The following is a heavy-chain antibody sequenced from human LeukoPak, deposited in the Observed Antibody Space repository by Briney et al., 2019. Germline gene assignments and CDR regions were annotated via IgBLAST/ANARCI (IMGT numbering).Heavy chain of an antibody. CDR2: TYYRSKWYN. CDR1: GDSVSSNSAA. V-gene: IGHV6-1*01. CDR3: ARDFEIISSWYGSGFDY. Sequence: ASQTLSLTCAISGDSVSSNSAAWNWIRQSPSRGLEWLGRTYYRSKWYNDYAVSVKSRITINPDTSKNQFSLQLNSVTPEDTAVYYCARDFEIISSWYGSGFDYWGQGTLVTVSS. J-gene: IGHJ4*02. D-gene: IGHD6-13*01.